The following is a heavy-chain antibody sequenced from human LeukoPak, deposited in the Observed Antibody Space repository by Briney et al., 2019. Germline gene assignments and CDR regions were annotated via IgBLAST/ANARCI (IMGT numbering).Heavy chain of an antibody. J-gene: IGHJ4*02. V-gene: IGHV3-33*01. Sequence: PGGSLRLSCAASGITFRSYGMHWVRQAPGKGLEWVAFMWYDGSNKYYADSVKGRFTISRDNSKNTLYLQMNSQRAEDTAVYYCARAKAVAVFDYWGQGTLVTVPS. CDR1: GITFRSYG. D-gene: IGHD6-19*01. CDR3: ARAKAVAVFDY. CDR2: MWYDGSNK.